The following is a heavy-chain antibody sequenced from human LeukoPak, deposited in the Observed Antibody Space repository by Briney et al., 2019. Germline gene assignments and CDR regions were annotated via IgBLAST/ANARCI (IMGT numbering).Heavy chain of an antibody. V-gene: IGHV4-59*08. CDR2: IYFSGGT. D-gene: IGHD3-16*01. CDR3: ASFGTFGGTFDY. CDR1: GGSISSYD. Sequence: PSGTLCLTCTVSGGSISSYDWSWVRQPPGKGLERGWDIYFSGGTTYTPSLKSRLTISVDTSKTKFSLKLSSVTAADTDVYYCASFGTFGGTFDYSGQGTLVTVSS. J-gene: IGHJ4*02.